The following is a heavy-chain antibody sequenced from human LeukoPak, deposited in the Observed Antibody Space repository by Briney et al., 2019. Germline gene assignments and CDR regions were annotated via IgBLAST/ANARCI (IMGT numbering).Heavy chain of an antibody. D-gene: IGHD6-19*01. CDR1: GFTFSSYE. V-gene: IGHV3-48*03. CDR2: ISTSGTTI. CDR3: ARSWLAVAGPEY. J-gene: IGHJ4*02. Sequence: PGGPLRLSCAASGFTFSSYEMNWVRQAPGKGLEWISYISTSGTTIYYADSVRGRFTISRDNAKNSLYLQMNSLRAEDTAVYYCARSWLAVAGPEYWGQGTLVTVSS.